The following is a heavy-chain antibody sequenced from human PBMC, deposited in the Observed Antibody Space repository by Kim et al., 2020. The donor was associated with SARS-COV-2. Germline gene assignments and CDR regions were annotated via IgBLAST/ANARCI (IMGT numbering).Heavy chain of an antibody. D-gene: IGHD6-19*01. V-gene: IGHV3-30*01. CDR3: VRDFTRRITMAGILNY. J-gene: IGHJ4*02. Sequence: DSVKSRFTISRDNSKNTLYLLMNSLRAEDTAVYYCVRDFTRRITMAGILNYWGQGYLVNVSS.